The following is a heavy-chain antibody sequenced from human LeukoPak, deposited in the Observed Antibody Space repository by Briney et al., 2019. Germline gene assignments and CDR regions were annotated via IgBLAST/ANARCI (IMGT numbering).Heavy chain of an antibody. CDR2: IYTSGST. CDR3: ARATASYYYDSSGYYSGGYFDY. CDR1: GGSTSSYY. D-gene: IGHD3-22*01. Sequence: SETLSLTCTVSGGSTSSYYWSWIRQPAGKGLEWIGRIYTSGSTNYNPSLKSRVTMSVDTSKNQFSLKLSSVTAADTAVYYCARATASYYYDSSGYYSGGYFDYWGQGTLVTVSS. J-gene: IGHJ4*02. V-gene: IGHV4-4*07.